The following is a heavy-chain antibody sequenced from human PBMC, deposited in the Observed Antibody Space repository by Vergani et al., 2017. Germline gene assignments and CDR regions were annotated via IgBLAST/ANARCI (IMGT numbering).Heavy chain of an antibody. J-gene: IGHJ5*02. CDR1: GFTFSSYA. Sequence: EVQLLESGGGLVQPGGFLRLSCAASGFTFSSYAMSWVRQAPGKGLEWVSAISGSGGSTYYADSVKGRFTISRDNSKNTLYLQMNSLRAEDTAVYYCAKAETTLATIFLPFDPWGQGTLVTVSS. V-gene: IGHV3-23*01. D-gene: IGHD5-12*01. CDR3: AKAETTLATIFLPFDP. CDR2: ISGSGGST.